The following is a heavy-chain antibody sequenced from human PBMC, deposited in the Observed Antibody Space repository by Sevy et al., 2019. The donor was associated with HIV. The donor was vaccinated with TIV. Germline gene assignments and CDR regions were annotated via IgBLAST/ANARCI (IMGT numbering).Heavy chain of an antibody. D-gene: IGHD1-1*01. J-gene: IGHJ5*02. CDR3: VKEATAHRKIRFCFGDNCFYNWFDI. CDR2: VSDDGIKG. V-gene: IGHV3-30*09. Sequence: GGSLRLSCTASEFTFSDYAMHWVRQTPGKGLEWVAIVSDDGIKGDYADSVKGRFAISRDNSRNTLYLQMNSLTPDDTAVYFCVKEATAHRKIRFCFGDNCFYNWFDIWGQGVLVTVSS. CDR1: EFTFSDYA.